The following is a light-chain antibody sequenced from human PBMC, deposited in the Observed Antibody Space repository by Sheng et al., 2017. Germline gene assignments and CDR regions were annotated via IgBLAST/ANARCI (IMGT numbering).Light chain of an antibody. V-gene: IGKV3-15*01. CDR1: QTIGNK. CDR3: QQYSDWPPLT. CDR2: GAS. J-gene: IGKJ4*01. Sequence: EIVMTQSPATLSVSPGERATLSCRASQTIGNKLAWYQHKPGQAPRLLIYGASTRATGVTARFSGSGSETEFTLTISSLQSEDVALYYCQQYSDWPPLTFGGGTKVEIK.